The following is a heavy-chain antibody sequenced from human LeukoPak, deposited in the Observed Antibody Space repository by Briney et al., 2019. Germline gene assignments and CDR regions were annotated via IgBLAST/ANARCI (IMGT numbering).Heavy chain of an antibody. CDR2: ISSSSSCK. CDR1: GFTFSSSS. CDR3: ARDPPSAPMVPGPPDY. V-gene: IGHV3-21*01. Sequence: GGSLRLSCAASGFTFSSSSMNWVRQAPGKGLEWVSSISSSSSCKYYADSVKGRFTISRDNAKHSLYLQMNSLTPQDTAVPYCARDPPSAPMVPGPPDYWGQGTLVTVSS. D-gene: IGHD3-10*01. J-gene: IGHJ4*02.